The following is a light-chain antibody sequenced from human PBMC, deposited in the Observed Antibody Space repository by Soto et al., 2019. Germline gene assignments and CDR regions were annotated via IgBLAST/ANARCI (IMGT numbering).Light chain of an antibody. J-gene: IGLJ2*01. Sequence: QSVLTQPASVSGSPGQSITLSCTGTSSDVGGYNFVSWYQQHPGKAPRLMIFDVDNRPSGVSTRFSGSKSGNTASLTISGLQAEDEADYYCCSYSGSSTIVVFGGGTKLTVL. CDR3: CSYSGSSTIVV. V-gene: IGLV2-14*03. CDR1: SSDVGGYNF. CDR2: DVD.